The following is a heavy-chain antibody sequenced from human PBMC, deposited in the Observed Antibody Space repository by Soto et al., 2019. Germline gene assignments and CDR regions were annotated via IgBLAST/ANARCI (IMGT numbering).Heavy chain of an antibody. D-gene: IGHD2-2*01. CDR2: INQSGST. Sequence: SATQSLTCAVVDASLSGYDWSWIRQPPGKGLEWIGEINQSGSTNYNSSLKSRVTISMDTSRNQFSLKLTSVTAADTAMYYCARDPYANAFDIWGRGKMVTVS. CDR1: DASLSGYD. V-gene: IGHV4-34*01. CDR3: ARDPYANAFDI. J-gene: IGHJ3*02.